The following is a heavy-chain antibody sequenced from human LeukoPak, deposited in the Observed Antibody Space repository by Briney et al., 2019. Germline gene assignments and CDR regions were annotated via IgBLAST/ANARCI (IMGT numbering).Heavy chain of an antibody. Sequence: PGGSLRLSCAASRFTFSSYGMHWVRQAPGKGLEWVAFIRYDGSNKYYADSVKGRFTISRDNSKNTLYLQMNSLRAEDTAVYYCAKDRRSGSDLFDYWGQGTPVTVSS. V-gene: IGHV3-30*02. J-gene: IGHJ4*02. CDR2: IRYDGSNK. CDR1: RFTFSSYG. D-gene: IGHD3-10*01. CDR3: AKDRRSGSDLFDY.